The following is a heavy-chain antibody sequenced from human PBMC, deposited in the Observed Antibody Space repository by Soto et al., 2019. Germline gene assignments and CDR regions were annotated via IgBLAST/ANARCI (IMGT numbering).Heavy chain of an antibody. D-gene: IGHD4-17*01. CDR3: ARCGEKTTVTYFDY. J-gene: IGHJ4*02. CDR2: TYYRFKWYN. CDR1: GDSVSSNSAA. V-gene: IGHV6-1*01. Sequence: PSQTLSLTCAISGDSVSSNSAAWNWIRQSPSRGLEWLGRTYYRFKWYNDYAVSVKSRITINPDTSKNQFSLQLNSVTPEDTAVYYCARCGEKTTVTYFDYWGQGTLVTVSS.